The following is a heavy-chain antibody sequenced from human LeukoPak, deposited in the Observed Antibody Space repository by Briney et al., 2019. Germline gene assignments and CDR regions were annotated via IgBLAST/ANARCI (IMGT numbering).Heavy chain of an antibody. V-gene: IGHV3-30*04. Sequence: GRSLRLSCAASGFTFSSYAMHWVRQAPGKGLEWVAVISYDGSNKYYADSVKGRFTISRDNSKNTLYLQMNSLRAEDTAVYYCARDVGSGWLDYWGQGTLVTVSS. J-gene: IGHJ4*02. D-gene: IGHD6-19*01. CDR3: ARDVGSGWLDY. CDR1: GFTFSSYA. CDR2: ISYDGSNK.